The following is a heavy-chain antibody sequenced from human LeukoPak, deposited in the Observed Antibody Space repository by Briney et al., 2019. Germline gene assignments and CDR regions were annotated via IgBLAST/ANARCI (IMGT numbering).Heavy chain of an antibody. CDR2: ISYDGSNA. V-gene: IGHV3-30*18. CDR1: GFTFSSYG. J-gene: IGHJ6*02. D-gene: IGHD3-22*01. Sequence: GGSLRLSCAASGFTFSSYGMHWVRQAPGKGLEWVALISYDGSNAYYADSVKGRFTISRDNSKNTVFLQMISLRAEDTAVYYCAKGFDYYYDSSQYYYGMDVWAKGPRSPSP. CDR3: AKGFDYYYDSSQYYYGMDV.